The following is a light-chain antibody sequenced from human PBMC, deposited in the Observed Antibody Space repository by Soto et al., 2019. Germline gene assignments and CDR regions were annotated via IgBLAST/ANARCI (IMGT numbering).Light chain of an antibody. V-gene: IGKV1-5*01. CDR3: QQYNSYSHS. CDR2: DAS. CDR1: QSISNW. J-gene: IGKJ2*01. Sequence: DIQTTQSPSTLSASVGDRVTITCRASQSISNWLAWYQQKAGKAPKLLTYDASSLESGVPSRFSGSGSGTEFTLTISSLQPDDFATYYCQQYNSYSHSFGQGTKLQIK.